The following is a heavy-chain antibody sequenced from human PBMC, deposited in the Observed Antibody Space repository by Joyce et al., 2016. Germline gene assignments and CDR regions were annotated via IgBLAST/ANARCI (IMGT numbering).Heavy chain of an antibody. D-gene: IGHD3-10*02. V-gene: IGHV5-10-1*03. CDR2: IDPRDSDT. Sequence: EVQLVQSGAEVRKPGESRRISCKGSGYSFTSHWISWVRQMPGKGVEWMGRIDPRDSDTDYRPSFEGHVTISVDKTISAAYLQWSSLRASDTAIYYCARHVTDWFDPWGQGTLVTVSS. CDR3: ARHVTDWFDP. J-gene: IGHJ5*02. CDR1: GYSFTSHW.